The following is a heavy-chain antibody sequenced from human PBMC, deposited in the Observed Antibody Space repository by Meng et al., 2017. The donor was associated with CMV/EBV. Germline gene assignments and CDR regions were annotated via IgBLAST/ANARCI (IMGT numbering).Heavy chain of an antibody. CDR3: ARPLTNYDFWSGYYTGGGMDV. CDR2: IYSGGST. CDR1: GFTVSSNY. J-gene: IGHJ6*02. Sequence: GESLKISCAASGFTVSSNYMSWVRQAPGKGLEWVSAIYSGGSTYYADSVKGRFTISRDNSKNTLFLQMNSLRAEDTAVYYCARPLTNYDFWSGYYTGGGMDVWGQGTTVTVSS. V-gene: IGHV3-53*05. D-gene: IGHD3-3*01.